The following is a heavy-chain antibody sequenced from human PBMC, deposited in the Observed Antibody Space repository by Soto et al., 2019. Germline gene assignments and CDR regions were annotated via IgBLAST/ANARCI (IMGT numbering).Heavy chain of an antibody. CDR3: AREWRGGPGYYDSSGSYYYYGIDV. J-gene: IGHJ6*02. Sequence: GWLRLSGAASVFRVSSYAMHWVRQAPGKGLEWVAVISYDGSNKYYADSVKGRFTISRDNSKNTLYLQMNSLRAEDTAVYYCAREWRGGPGYYDSSGSYYYYGIDVWGQGTTVSVSS. V-gene: IGHV3-30-3*01. CDR1: VFRVSSYA. D-gene: IGHD3-22*01. CDR2: ISYDGSNK.